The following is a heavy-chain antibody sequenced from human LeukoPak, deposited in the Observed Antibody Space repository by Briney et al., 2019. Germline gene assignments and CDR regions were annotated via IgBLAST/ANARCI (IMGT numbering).Heavy chain of an antibody. CDR2: IDSDGSRT. J-gene: IGHJ4*02. V-gene: IGHV3-74*03. Sequence: PGGSLGLSCAASGFTFRSYWMHWVRQAPGKGLVWVSRIDSDGSRTTYADSVRGRFTISRDNAKNTVYLQMNSLRAEDTAVYYCARGTQNRYCSGGSCYSAGYWGQGTLVTVSS. CDR1: GFTFRSYW. D-gene: IGHD2-15*01. CDR3: ARGTQNRYCSGGSCYSAGY.